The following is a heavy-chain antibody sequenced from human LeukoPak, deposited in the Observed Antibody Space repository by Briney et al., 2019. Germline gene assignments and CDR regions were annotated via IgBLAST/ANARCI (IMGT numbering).Heavy chain of an antibody. CDR2: IKQDGSDR. D-gene: IGHD6-19*01. Sequence: GGSLRLSCAASGFTFRNYWMSWVRQAPGTGLEWVANIKQDGSDRNYVTSVRGRFTISRDNAESSLYLQMNSLRAEDTAVYYCVRNLAVAGTCCDSWGQGTLVTVSS. CDR1: GFTFRNYW. J-gene: IGHJ4*02. V-gene: IGHV3-7*03. CDR3: VRNLAVAGTCCDS.